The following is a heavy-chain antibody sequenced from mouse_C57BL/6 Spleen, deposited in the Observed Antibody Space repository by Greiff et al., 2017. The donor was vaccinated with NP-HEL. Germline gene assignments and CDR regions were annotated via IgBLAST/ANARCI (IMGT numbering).Heavy chain of an antibody. V-gene: IGHV5-6*01. CDR2: ISSGGSYT. CDR1: GFTFSSYG. J-gene: IGHJ2*01. D-gene: IGHD2-3*01. CDR3: ARHDDPYFDY. Sequence: DVHLVESGGDLVKPGGSLKLSCAASGFTFSSYGMSWVRQTPDKRLEWVATISSGGSYTYYPDSVKGRFTISRDNAKNTLYLQMSSLKSEDTAMYYCARHDDPYFDYWGQGTTLTVSS.